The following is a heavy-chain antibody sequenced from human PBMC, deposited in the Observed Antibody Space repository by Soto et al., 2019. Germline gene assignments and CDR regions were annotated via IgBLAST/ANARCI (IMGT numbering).Heavy chain of an antibody. CDR1: GGSISSGDYY. V-gene: IGHV4-30-4*01. J-gene: IGHJ4*02. D-gene: IGHD3-10*01. CDR2: IYYSGST. CDR3: ARDHKGSGETKD. Sequence: QVQLQESGPGLVKPSQTLSLTCTVSGGSISSGDYYWSWIRQPPGKGLEWIGYIYYSGSTYYNPALKGRVTLSVDTSKNQFSLKLSSVTAADTAVYYCARDHKGSGETKDWGQGTLVTVSS.